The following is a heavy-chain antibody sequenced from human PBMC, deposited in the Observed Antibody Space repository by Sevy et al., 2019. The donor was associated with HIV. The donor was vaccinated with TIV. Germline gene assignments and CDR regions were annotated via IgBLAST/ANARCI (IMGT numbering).Heavy chain of an antibody. Sequence: GGSLRLSCAASGFTFSSYGMHWIRQAPGKGLEWVAFISYDGSNKYYADSVKGRFTISRDNSKNTLYLQMNSLRAEDTAVYYCVRADPDQHFDSWGQRTLVTVSS. CDR3: VRADPDQHFDS. CDR2: ISYDGSNK. V-gene: IGHV3-30*03. CDR1: GFTFSSYG. J-gene: IGHJ4*02.